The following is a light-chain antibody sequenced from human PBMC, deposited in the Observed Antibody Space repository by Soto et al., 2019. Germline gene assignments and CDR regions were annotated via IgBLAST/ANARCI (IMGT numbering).Light chain of an antibody. V-gene: IGLV4-60*03. Sequence: QSVLTQSSSASASLGSSVKLTCTLSSGHSSYIIAWHQQQPGKAPRYLMKLEGSGSYNKGSGVPDRFSGSSSGADRYLTISNLQSEDEADYYCKTWDSNTSWVFGGGTKLTVL. J-gene: IGLJ3*02. CDR1: SGHSSYI. CDR2: LEGSGSY. CDR3: KTWDSNTSWV.